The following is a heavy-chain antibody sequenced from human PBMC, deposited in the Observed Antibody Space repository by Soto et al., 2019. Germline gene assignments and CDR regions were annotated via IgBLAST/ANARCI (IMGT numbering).Heavy chain of an antibody. CDR3: AKVGPVWGAADF. D-gene: IGHD3-16*01. Sequence: EVQLGESGGGLVKPGGSLRLSCAASGFPFSSYSIEWVRQAPGKGLEWVSCISSSGSDIYYADSAKGRFTISRDNTKNSVFLQMNSLRAEDTAVYYCAKVGPVWGAADFWGQGTPVTVSS. CDR1: GFPFSSYS. J-gene: IGHJ4*02. CDR2: ISSSGSDI. V-gene: IGHV3-21*02.